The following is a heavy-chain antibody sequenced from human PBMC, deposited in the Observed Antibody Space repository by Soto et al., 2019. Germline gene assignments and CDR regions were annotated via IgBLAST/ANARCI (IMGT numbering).Heavy chain of an antibody. J-gene: IGHJ6*04. V-gene: IGHV1-8*01. D-gene: IGHD6-19*01. Sequence: ASVKVSCKASGYTFTIYDINCVRRATGQGLEWMGWMNPNSGNTGYAQKFQGRITMTRDTSISTAYMELSSLTSEDTAVYFCGKGGGGVYGSWFVGMDVGGKGTRVTFP. CDR2: MNPNSGNT. CDR3: GKGGGGVYGSWFVGMDV. CDR1: GYTFTIYD.